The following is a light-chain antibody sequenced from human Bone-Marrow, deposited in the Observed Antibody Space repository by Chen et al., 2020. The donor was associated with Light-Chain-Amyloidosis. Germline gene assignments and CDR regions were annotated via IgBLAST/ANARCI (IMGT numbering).Light chain of an antibody. V-gene: IGLV3-25*03. CDR2: RDT. Sequence: SYELTQPPSVSVSPGQTARITCSGDDLPTKYAYWYQQKPGQAPVLVIHRDTERPSGISERFSGSRPGTTATLTISGVQAEDVAYYHCQSADSSGTYEVIFGGGTKLTVL. CDR1: DLPTKY. J-gene: IGLJ2*01. CDR3: QSADSSGTYEVI.